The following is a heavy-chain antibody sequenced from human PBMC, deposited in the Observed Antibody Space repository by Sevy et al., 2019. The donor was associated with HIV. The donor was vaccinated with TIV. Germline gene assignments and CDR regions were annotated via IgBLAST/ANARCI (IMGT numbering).Heavy chain of an antibody. Sequence: GGSLRLSCVASGFNFNIYSMSWVRQAPGKGLEWVSTLSFGCGRINHADSVQGRITMSRDDSKKTVYLEMNSLRAEDTAVYYCAREGCTRTHVHWGQGTLVTCSS. D-gene: IGHD2-8*01. CDR2: LSFGCGRI. CDR1: GFNFNIYS. V-gene: IGHV3-23*01. CDR3: AREGCTRTHVH. J-gene: IGHJ4*02.